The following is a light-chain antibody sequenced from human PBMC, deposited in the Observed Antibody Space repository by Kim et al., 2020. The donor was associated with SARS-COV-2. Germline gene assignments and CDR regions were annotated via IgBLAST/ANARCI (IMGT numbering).Light chain of an antibody. V-gene: IGKV1-17*03. CDR3: LQYNSDPPT. Sequence: ASGGDRVTITCRARQGSSNYLAWFQQKPGKAPKRLIYGASSLQSGVPSRFSGSGSGTEFTLTISSLQPEDFATYYCLQYNSDPPTFGPGTKVDIK. J-gene: IGKJ3*01. CDR1: QGSSNY. CDR2: GAS.